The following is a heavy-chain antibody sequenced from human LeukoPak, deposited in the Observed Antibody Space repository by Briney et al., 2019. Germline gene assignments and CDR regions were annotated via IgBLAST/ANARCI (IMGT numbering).Heavy chain of an antibody. J-gene: IGHJ6*03. CDR1: GFIVTGNY. D-gene: IGHD3-10*01. CDR3: ARVLYYYASVSYNYYMDV. Sequence: GGSLRLSCAVSGFIVTGNYMTWVRLAPGKGLEWVSTIYSGGTTFYTDSVRGRFTTSRDNSKNTLYLQMNSLRAEDAAIYYCARVLYYYASVSYNYYMDVWGKGTTVTISS. V-gene: IGHV3-53*01. CDR2: IYSGGTT.